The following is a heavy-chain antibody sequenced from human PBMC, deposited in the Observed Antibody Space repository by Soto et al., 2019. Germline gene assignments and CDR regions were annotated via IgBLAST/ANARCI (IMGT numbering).Heavy chain of an antibody. CDR1: GFTFSSYG. CDR3: AKGGWDNFDY. J-gene: IGHJ4*02. D-gene: IGHD1-26*01. Sequence: SLRLSCAASGFTFSSYGMHWVRQAPGKGLEWVAVISYDGSNKYYADSVKGRFTISRDNSKNTLYLQMNSLRAEDTAVYYCAKGGWDNFDYWGQGTLVTVSS. V-gene: IGHV3-30*18. CDR2: ISYDGSNK.